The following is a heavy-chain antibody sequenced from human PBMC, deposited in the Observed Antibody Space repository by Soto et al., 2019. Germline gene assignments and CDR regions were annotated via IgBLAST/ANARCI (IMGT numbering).Heavy chain of an antibody. CDR3: ARDASGPFDY. Sequence: GGSLRLSCSVAGFTVSDSMSWVRQAPGKGLECVSFIHSDGSTHYTDSVRGRFTISRDNSKNTLYLQMDRLQVDDTAVYFCARDASGPFDYWGQGTLVTVSS. CDR2: IHSDGST. J-gene: IGHJ4*02. V-gene: IGHV3-53*01. D-gene: IGHD6-19*01. CDR1: GFTVSDS.